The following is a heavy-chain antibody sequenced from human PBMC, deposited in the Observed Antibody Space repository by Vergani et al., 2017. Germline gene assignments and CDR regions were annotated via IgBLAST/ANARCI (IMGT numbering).Heavy chain of an antibody. D-gene: IGHD3-10*01. Sequence: EKQLEQSGSETKKPGESLKISCQAFGYIFSNFWIGWVRQRPGRGLEWMGIIYPGDSEVKSNPTFRGQVIFSVDTSVNTAYLQWRSLQASDTATYFCASGGHGSENGGALQLWGQGTNITVSS. CDR3: ASGGHGSENGGALQL. J-gene: IGHJ3*01. CDR2: IYPGDSEV. V-gene: IGHV5-51*01. CDR1: GYIFSNFW.